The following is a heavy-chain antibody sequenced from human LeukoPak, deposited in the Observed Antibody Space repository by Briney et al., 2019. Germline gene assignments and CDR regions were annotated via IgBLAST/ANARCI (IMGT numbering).Heavy chain of an antibody. Sequence: ASVKVSCKASGYTFSDFYIHWVRQAPGQGLEYVGWITPKSGDTYSPQRFQDRVTMTRDASISTAYMELSSLRSDDTAVYFCARVRLADERAWAYWGQGTLVTVSS. D-gene: IGHD3-3*02. CDR2: ITPKSGDT. CDR1: GYTFSDFY. V-gene: IGHV1-2*02. CDR3: ARVRLADERAWAY. J-gene: IGHJ4*02.